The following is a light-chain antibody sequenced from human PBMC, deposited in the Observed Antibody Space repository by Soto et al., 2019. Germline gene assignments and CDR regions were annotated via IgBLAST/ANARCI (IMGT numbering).Light chain of an antibody. CDR1: QNIRTF. CDR3: LQRSDWPLT. CDR2: DAS. J-gene: IGKJ4*01. V-gene: IGKV3-11*01. Sequence: EIMLTQSPDTLSLSPGERATLSCRASQNIRTFLAWYQQKPGQAPRLLISDASYRATGIPPRFSGSGSGTDFTLTISSLEPEDFAVYYCLQRSDWPLTFGGGSKVEI.